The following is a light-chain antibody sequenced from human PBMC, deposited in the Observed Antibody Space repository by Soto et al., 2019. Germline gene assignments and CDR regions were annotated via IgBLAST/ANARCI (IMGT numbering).Light chain of an antibody. CDR2: GAS. CDR1: QSVSSSY. CDR3: QQYGSSPWT. V-gene: IGKV3-20*01. Sequence: EIVLTQSPGTLSLSPGEIATLSCRASQSVSSSYLAWYQQQPGQAPMLLIYGASSRATGIPDRFSGSGSGTDFTLTISRLEPEDFAVYYCQQYGSSPWTFGQGTKVEIK. J-gene: IGKJ1*01.